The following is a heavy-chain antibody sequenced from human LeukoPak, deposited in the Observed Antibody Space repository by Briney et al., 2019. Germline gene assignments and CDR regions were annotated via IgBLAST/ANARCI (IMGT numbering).Heavy chain of an antibody. Sequence: GGSLRLSCAASGFTFSSYAMSWVRQAPGKGLEWVSAISGSGGATYYADSVKGRFTISRDNSKNTLYLQMNSLRAEDTAVYYCAKDGYCSSASCYPAPYWGQGTLVTVSS. CDR2: ISGSGGAT. D-gene: IGHD2-2*01. CDR1: GFTFSSYA. V-gene: IGHV3-23*01. CDR3: AKDGYCSSASCYPAPY. J-gene: IGHJ4*02.